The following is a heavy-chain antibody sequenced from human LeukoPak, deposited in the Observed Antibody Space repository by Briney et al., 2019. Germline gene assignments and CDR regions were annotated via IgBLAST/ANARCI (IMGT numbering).Heavy chain of an antibody. D-gene: IGHD1-26*01. J-gene: IGHJ4*02. V-gene: IGHV4-34*01. CDR3: AREDLRYSGRTYDY. CDR2: INHSGST. CDR1: GGSFSGYY. Sequence: SETLSLTCAVYGGSFSGYYWSWIRQPPGKGLEWIGEINHSGSTNYNPSLKSRVTISVDTSKNQFSLKLSSVTAADTAVYYCAREDLRYSGRTYDYWGQGTLVTVSS.